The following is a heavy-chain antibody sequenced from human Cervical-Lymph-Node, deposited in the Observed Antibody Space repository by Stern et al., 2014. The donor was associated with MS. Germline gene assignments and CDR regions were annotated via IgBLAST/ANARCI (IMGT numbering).Heavy chain of an antibody. CDR1: GGSISSSGYY. J-gene: IGHJ5*02. D-gene: IGHD1-26*01. Sequence: VQLVESGPGLVKPSQTLSLTCTVSGGSISSSGYYWSWIRQPADKGLEWIGRIHDSGSTYYNPSLKRRVTISMDTATNQLSLKLPSVTAADTAVYYCATTRWDLFTWNWFDPWGQGTLVTVSS. CDR2: IHDSGST. V-gene: IGHV4-61*02. CDR3: ATTRWDLFTWNWFDP.